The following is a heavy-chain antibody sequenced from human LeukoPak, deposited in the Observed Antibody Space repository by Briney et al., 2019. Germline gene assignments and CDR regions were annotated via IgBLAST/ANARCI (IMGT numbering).Heavy chain of an antibody. V-gene: IGHV3-30*02. CDR2: IRYDGSNK. Sequence: GGSLRLSCTASGFTFSTYGMHWVRQAPGKGLEWVAFIRYDGSNKYYADSVKGRFTISRDNSKNTLYLQMSSLRAEDTAVYYCAKGPEVRGVIVILKTGEKGALDYWGQGTLVTVSS. CDR3: AKGPEVRGVIVILKTGEKGALDY. D-gene: IGHD3-10*01. J-gene: IGHJ4*02. CDR1: GFTFSTYG.